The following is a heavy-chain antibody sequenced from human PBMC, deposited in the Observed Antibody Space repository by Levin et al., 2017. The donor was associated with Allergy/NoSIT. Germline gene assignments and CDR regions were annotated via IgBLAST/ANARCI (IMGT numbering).Heavy chain of an antibody. CDR3: AQFPDSGDDFYP. J-gene: IGHJ5*02. CDR2: IYYSGST. CDR1: GGSISSSSYY. Sequence: PSETLSLTCTVSGGSISSSSYYWGWIRQPPGKGLEWIGSIYYSGSTYYNPSLKSRVTISVDTSKNQFSLKLSSVTAADTAVYYCAQFPDSGDDFYPWGQGTLVTVSS. V-gene: IGHV4-39*01. D-gene: IGHD5-12*01.